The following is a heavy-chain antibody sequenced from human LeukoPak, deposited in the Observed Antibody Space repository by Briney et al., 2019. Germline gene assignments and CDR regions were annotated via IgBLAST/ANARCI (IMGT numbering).Heavy chain of an antibody. CDR2: MNPNSGNT. Sequence: ASVKVSCKASGYTFTSYDINWVRQATGQGLEWMGWMNPNSGNTGYAQKFQGRVTMTRSTSISTAYMELSSLRSEDTAVYYCARGPYQLLSGLYYYYGMDVWGQGTTVTVSS. J-gene: IGHJ6*02. CDR1: GYTFTSYD. V-gene: IGHV1-8*01. D-gene: IGHD2-2*01. CDR3: ARGPYQLLSGLYYYYGMDV.